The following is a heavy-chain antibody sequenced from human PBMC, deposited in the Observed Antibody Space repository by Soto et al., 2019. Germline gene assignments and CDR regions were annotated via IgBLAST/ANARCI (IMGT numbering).Heavy chain of an antibody. D-gene: IGHD1-1*01. CDR2: INPRGVST. Sequence: ASVKVSCKASGYTFTSYYMHWVRQAPGQGLEWMGIINPRGVSTSYAKKFEGRVTMTRDTSTSTVYIELSSLRSEDTAESYCASATRRGGRMDVWGKGNRGTVSS. CDR3: ASATRRGGRMDV. CDR1: GYTFTSYY. V-gene: IGHV1-46*01. J-gene: IGHJ6*01.